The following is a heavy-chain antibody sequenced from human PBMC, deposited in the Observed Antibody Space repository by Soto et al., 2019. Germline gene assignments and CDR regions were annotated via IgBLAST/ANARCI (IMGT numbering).Heavy chain of an antibody. J-gene: IGHJ4*02. CDR3: AREEGHNGYDL. CDR1: GFTFSIYS. CDR2: ISSSSSYI. V-gene: IGHV3-21*01. Sequence: EVQLVESGGGLVQPGGSLRLSCAASGFTFSIYSMNWVRQTPGKGLEWVSSISSSSSYIYYADSVKGRFTISRDNAKNSLYLQMNSLRAEDTAVYYCAREEGHNGYDLRGQGTLVTVSS. D-gene: IGHD5-12*01.